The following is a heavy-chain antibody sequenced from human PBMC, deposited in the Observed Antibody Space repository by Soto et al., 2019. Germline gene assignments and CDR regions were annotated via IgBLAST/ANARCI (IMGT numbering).Heavy chain of an antibody. D-gene: IGHD1-1*01. J-gene: IGHJ5*02. CDR2: TYYRSKWYS. Sequence: QVQLQQSGPGLVKPSQTLSLTCAISGDSVSSNSAAWNWIRLSPSRGLEWLGRTYYRSKWYSTYAKSVRGRISISPDTSKNQFSLQLNSVTPDDTAVYYCARGPGSLRPWGQGTLVTVSS. CDR1: GDSVSSNSAA. V-gene: IGHV6-1*01. CDR3: ARGPGSLRP.